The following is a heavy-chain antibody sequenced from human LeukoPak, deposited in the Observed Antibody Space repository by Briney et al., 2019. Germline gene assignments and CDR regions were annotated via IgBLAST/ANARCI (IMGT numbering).Heavy chain of an antibody. Sequence: SCKASGYTFTGYYMHWVRQAPGKGLEWVAVISYDGSNKYYADSVKGRFTISRDNSKNTLYLQMNSLRAEDTAVYYCARDGGTSTSGSYYYYYMDVWGKGTTVTVSS. CDR3: ARDGGTSTSGSYYYYYMDV. CDR1: GYTFTGYY. CDR2: ISYDGSNK. V-gene: IGHV3-30*04. D-gene: IGHD1-26*01. J-gene: IGHJ6*03.